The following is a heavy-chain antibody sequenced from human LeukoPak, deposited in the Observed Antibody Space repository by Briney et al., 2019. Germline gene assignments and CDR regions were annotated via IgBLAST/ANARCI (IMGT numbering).Heavy chain of an antibody. D-gene: IGHD2-15*01. CDR2: IYYSGST. V-gene: IGHV4-39*07. Sequence: SETLSLTCTVSGGSISSSSYYWGWIRQPPGKGLEWIGSIYYSGSTYYNPSLKSRVTISVDTSKNQFSLKLSSVTAADTAIYYCARERCSDGRCSFDYWGQGTLVTVSS. CDR3: ARERCSDGRCSFDY. CDR1: GGSISSSSYY. J-gene: IGHJ4*02.